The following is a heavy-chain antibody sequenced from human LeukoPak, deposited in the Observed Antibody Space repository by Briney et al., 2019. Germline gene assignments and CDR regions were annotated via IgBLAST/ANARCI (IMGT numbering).Heavy chain of an antibody. Sequence: PGGSLRLSCVASGFTFDDYAMHWVRQAPGKGLEWVSGISWNSGNIGYGDSVKGRFTISRDNAKNSLYLQMNSLRAEDTALYYCAKDIRTVWQQQLVRVGGMDVWGQGTTVTVSS. V-gene: IGHV3-9*01. CDR2: ISWNSGNI. D-gene: IGHD6-13*01. CDR3: AKDIRTVWQQQLVRVGGMDV. CDR1: GFTFDDYA. J-gene: IGHJ6*02.